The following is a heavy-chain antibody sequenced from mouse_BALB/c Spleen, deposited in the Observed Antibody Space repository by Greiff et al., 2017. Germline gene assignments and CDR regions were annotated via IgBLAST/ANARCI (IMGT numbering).Heavy chain of an antibody. D-gene: IGHD1-2*01. V-gene: IGHV5-12-1*01. CDR1: GFAFSSYD. CDR3: ARHNRDYGLAY. Sequence: EVKLMESGGGLVKPGGSLKLSCAASGFAFSSYDMSWVRQTPEKRLEWVAYISSGGGSTYYPDTVKGRFTISRDNAKNTLYLQMSSLKSEDTAMYYCARHNRDYGLAYWGQGTLVTVSA. CDR2: ISSGGGST. J-gene: IGHJ3*01.